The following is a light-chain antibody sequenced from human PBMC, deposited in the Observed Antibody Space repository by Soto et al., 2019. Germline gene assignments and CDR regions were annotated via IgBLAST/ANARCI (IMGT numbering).Light chain of an antibody. CDR1: QSISSW. CDR3: QQYSSYSRT. J-gene: IGKJ1*01. Sequence: DIQMTQSPSTLSASVGDRVTITCRASQSISSWLAWYQQKPGKAPNLLIYKASSLESGVPSRFSGSGSGTEFTLTINSLQPDESASDYCQQYSSYSRTFGQGTKVVIK. V-gene: IGKV1-5*03. CDR2: KAS.